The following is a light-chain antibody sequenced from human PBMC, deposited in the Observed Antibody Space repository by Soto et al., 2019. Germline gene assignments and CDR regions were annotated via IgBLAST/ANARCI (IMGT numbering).Light chain of an antibody. J-gene: IGKJ1*01. CDR3: QQRSNWPT. Sequence: EIVLPQSPSTLSLSPGERSTLSCSASQSVSSYLAWYQQKPGQAPRLLIYDASNRATGIPARFSGSGSGTDFTLTISSLEPEDFAVYYCQQRSNWPTFGQGTKVDIK. V-gene: IGKV3-11*01. CDR2: DAS. CDR1: QSVSSY.